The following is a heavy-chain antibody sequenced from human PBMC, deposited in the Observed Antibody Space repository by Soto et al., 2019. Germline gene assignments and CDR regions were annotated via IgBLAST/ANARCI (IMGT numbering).Heavy chain of an antibody. CDR1: GGAISSGGYY. Sequence: CLTCTVSGGAISSGGYYLSWIRQHPGKGLEWIGYIYYSGSTYYNPSLKSRVTISVDTSKNQFSLKLSSVTAADTAVYYCARVQGDSSSIDYWGQGTLVTVSS. CDR3: ARVQGDSSSIDY. D-gene: IGHD6-13*01. CDR2: IYYSGST. V-gene: IGHV4-31*03. J-gene: IGHJ4*02.